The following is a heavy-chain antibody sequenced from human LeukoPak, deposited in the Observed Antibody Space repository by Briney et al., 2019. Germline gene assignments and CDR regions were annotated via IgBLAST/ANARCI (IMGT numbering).Heavy chain of an antibody. J-gene: IGHJ4*02. V-gene: IGHV1-2*04. CDR1: GYTFTGYY. D-gene: IGHD3-22*01. CDR2: INPNSGGT. Sequence: ASVKVSCKASGYTFTGYYIHWVRQAPGQGLEWMGWINPNSGGTIYAQKFQDWVSMTRDTSISTAYMELSSLRSEDTAVYYCARGHYYDSSGYYRLSDYWGQGTLVTVSS. CDR3: ARGHYYDSSGYYRLSDY.